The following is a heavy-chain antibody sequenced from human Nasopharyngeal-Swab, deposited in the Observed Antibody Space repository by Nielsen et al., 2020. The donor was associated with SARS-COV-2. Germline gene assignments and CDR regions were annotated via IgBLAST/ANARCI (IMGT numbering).Heavy chain of an antibody. J-gene: IGHJ6*02. V-gene: IGHV1-58*01. CDR3: AADWFRLRFLEWLPGGYGMDV. D-gene: IGHD3-3*01. CDR2: IDVGSGNT. Sequence: WVRQAPGQRLEWIGWIDVGSGNTNYAQKFQERVTITRDMSTSTAYMELSSLRSEDTAVYYCAADWFRLRFLEWLPGGYGMDVWGQGTTVTVSS.